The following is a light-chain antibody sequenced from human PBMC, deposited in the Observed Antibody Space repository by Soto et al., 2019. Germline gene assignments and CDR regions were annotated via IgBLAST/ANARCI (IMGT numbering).Light chain of an antibody. CDR2: SVS. CDR3: QQYNKWPPWT. V-gene: IGKV3-15*01. Sequence: EIVLTQSPPTLSVSPGERATLSCRASQSVSSNVAWYQQKPGQAPRLLIYSVSTRAAGIPARFSGSGSGTEFTLTINSLQAEDFAIYYCQQYNKWPPWTFGQGTKVDIK. CDR1: QSVSSN. J-gene: IGKJ1*01.